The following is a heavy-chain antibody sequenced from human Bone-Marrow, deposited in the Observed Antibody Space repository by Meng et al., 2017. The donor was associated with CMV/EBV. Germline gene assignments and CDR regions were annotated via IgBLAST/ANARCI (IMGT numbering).Heavy chain of an antibody. CDR3: ARWGDYCSSTSCYWVYYGMDV. CDR2: INPNSGGT. D-gene: IGHD2-2*01. CDR1: GYTFTGYY. V-gene: IGHV1-2*02. J-gene: IGHJ6*02. Sequence: ASVKVSCKASGYTFTGYYMHWVRQAPGQGLEWMGWINPNSGGTNYAQKFQGRVTMTRDTSISTAYMELSRLRSDDTAVYYCARWGDYCSSTSCYWVYYGMDVWGQGHTVNVSS.